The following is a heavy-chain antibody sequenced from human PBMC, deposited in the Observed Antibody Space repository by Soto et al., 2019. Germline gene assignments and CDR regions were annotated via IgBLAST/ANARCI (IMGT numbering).Heavy chain of an antibody. CDR3: ARIFRGYSGYDSERTFDY. Sequence: SGPTLVNPTQTLTLTCTFSGFSLSTSGMCVSWIRQPPGKALEWLALIDWDDDKYYSTSLKTRLTISKDTSKNQVVLTMTNMDPVDTATYYCARIFRGYSGYDSERTFDYWGQGTLVTVS. V-gene: IGHV2-70*01. J-gene: IGHJ4*02. CDR2: IDWDDDK. D-gene: IGHD5-12*01. CDR1: GFSLSTSGMC.